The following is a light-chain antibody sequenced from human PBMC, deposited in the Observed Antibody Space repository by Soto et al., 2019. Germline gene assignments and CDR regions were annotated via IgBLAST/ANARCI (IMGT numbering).Light chain of an antibody. CDR1: QSISSR. Sequence: DIQMTQSPSTLSASVGDRVTITCRASQSISSRLAWYQQQPGKAPKLLIYDASSLESGVPSRFSGSGSGTEFTLTISSLQPDDVATYYCQQYNSYLTWTFGQGTKVDIK. CDR3: QQYNSYLTWT. CDR2: DAS. J-gene: IGKJ1*01. V-gene: IGKV1-5*01.